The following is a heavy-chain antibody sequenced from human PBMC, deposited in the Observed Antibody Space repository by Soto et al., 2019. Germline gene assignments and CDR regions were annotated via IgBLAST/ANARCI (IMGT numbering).Heavy chain of an antibody. J-gene: IGHJ6*02. V-gene: IGHV6-1*01. CDR1: GDSVSSNSAA. CDR3: ARDAQNCSSTSCYDYYYGMDV. CDR2: TYYRSKWYN. Sequence: QTLSLTCAISGDSVSSNSAAWNWIRQSPSRGLEWLGRTYYRSKWYNDYAVSVKSRITINPDTSKNQFSLQLNSVTPEDTAVYYCARDAQNCSSTSCYDYYYGMDVWGQGTTVTVSS. D-gene: IGHD2-2*01.